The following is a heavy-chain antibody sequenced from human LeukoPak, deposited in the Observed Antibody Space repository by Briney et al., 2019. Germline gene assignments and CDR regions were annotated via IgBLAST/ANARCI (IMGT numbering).Heavy chain of an antibody. V-gene: IGHV3-7*01. CDR2: IKQDGGEK. J-gene: IGHJ4*02. D-gene: IGHD6-13*01. CDR1: GFTFSNYW. CDR3: ARGSYSSSSPVAY. Sequence: GGSLRLSCAASGFTFSNYWMNWVRQAPGKGLEWVANIKQDGGEKSYVDSVKGRFTIPRDNAKNSLHLQMNSLRAEDTAVYYCARGSYSSSSPVAYWGQGTLVTVSS.